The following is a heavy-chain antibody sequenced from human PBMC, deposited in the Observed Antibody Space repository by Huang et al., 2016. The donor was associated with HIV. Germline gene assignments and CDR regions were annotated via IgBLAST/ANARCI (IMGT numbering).Heavy chain of an antibody. D-gene: IGHD3-3*01. CDR3: ARDHHDFWRGYRRMYFFDH. CDR1: GGSISTHY. CDR2: IDYSGST. Sequence: QVQLQESGPGLVKPSETLSLTCTVSGGSISTHYWSWIRQPPGKGLEGIGRIDYSGSTNYSPSLKSRVTILLDTSKNQFSLRVNSVTAADTAMYYCARDHHDFWRGYRRMYFFDHWGQGTLVTVSS. J-gene: IGHJ4*02. V-gene: IGHV4-59*11.